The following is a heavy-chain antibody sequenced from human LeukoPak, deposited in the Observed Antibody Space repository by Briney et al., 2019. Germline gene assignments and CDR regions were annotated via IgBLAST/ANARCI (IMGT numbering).Heavy chain of an antibody. Sequence: GGSLRLSCAGSGFIFRNYEMNWVRQAPGKGLEGVSYISSSGSTIYYAGSVKGRFTISRDNAKNSLYLQMNSLRAEDTAVYYCAISNGYGMDVWGQGTTVTVSS. V-gene: IGHV3-48*03. CDR1: GFIFRNYE. CDR2: ISSSGSTI. J-gene: IGHJ6*02. CDR3: AISNGYGMDV. D-gene: IGHD2-8*01.